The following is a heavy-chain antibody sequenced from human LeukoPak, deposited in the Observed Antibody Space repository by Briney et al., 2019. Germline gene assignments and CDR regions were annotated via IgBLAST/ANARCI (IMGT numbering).Heavy chain of an antibody. CDR1: GGSFSGYY. CDR2: INHSGST. D-gene: IGHD5-24*01. CDR3: ARARQVEMATDNYPHFDY. V-gene: IGHV4-34*01. Sequence: ETLSLTCXVXGGSFSGYYWSWIRQPPGKGLEWIGEINHSGSTNYNPSLKSRVTISVDTSKNQFSLKLSSVTAADTAVYYCARARQVEMATDNYPHFDYWGQGTLVTVSS. J-gene: IGHJ4*02.